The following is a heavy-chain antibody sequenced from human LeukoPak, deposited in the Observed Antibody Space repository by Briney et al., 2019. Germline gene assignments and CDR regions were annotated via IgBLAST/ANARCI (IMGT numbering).Heavy chain of an antibody. J-gene: IGHJ4*02. CDR2: IIPILGIA. V-gene: IGHV1-69*04. Sequence: GASVKVSCKASGYTFTSYGISWVRQAPGQGLEWMGRIIPILGIANYAQKFQGRVTITADKSTSTAYMELSSLRSEDTAVYYCARGGGAAAGTPGIDYWGQGTLVTVSS. CDR1: GYTFTSYG. CDR3: ARGGGAAAGTPGIDY. D-gene: IGHD6-13*01.